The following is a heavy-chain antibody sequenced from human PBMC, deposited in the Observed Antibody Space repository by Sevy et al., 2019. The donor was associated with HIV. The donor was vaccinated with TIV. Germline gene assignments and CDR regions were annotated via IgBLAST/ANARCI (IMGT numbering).Heavy chain of an antibody. J-gene: IGHJ6*02. CDR2: IYYNGRT. CDR1: GDSISGYY. Sequence: SETLSLTCTVFGDSISGYYWSWIRQSPGKGLQWIEYIYYNGRTNYDPSLKSRVTISTDTSKNQFSLKLSSVTAADTAIYYCARAAANYYYAMDVWGQGTTVTVSS. CDR3: ARAAANYYYAMDV. V-gene: IGHV4-59*01.